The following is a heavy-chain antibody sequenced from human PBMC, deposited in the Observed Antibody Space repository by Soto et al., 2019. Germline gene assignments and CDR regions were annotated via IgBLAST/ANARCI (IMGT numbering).Heavy chain of an antibody. CDR3: AREGYTFGPGAVSGAFDI. CDR2: IIPTFGTT. Sequence: QVQLVQSGAEVRRPGSSVKVSCKASGGTFGSNAISWVRQAPGQGLEWMGGIIPTFGTTNNAQKFQGRVTISADESTNTAYMELSSLRSEDTAIYYCAREGYTFGPGAVSGAFDIWGQGTVVTVSS. V-gene: IGHV1-69*12. CDR1: GGTFGSNA. J-gene: IGHJ3*02. D-gene: IGHD2-2*02.